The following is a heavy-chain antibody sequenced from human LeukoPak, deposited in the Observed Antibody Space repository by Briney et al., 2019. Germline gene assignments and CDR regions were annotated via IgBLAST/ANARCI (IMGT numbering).Heavy chain of an antibody. Sequence: GGSLRLSCAASGFTFSNYGMNWVRQAPGKGLEWVSSISTGSSYIYYAASVKGRFTISRDNAKNSLYLQMNILRDEDTAVYYCARGHYYERSGFYYGFDYWGQGTLVTVSS. CDR2: ISTGSSYI. J-gene: IGHJ4*02. CDR1: GFTFSNYG. D-gene: IGHD3-22*01. V-gene: IGHV3-21*01. CDR3: ARGHYYERSGFYYGFDY.